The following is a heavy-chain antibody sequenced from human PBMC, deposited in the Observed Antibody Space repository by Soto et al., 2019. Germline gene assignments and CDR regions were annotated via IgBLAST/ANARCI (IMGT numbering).Heavy chain of an antibody. Sequence: SETLSLTCAVYGGSFSGCYWSWIRQPPGKGLEWIGEINHSGSTNYNPSLKSRVTISVDTSKNQFSLKLSSVTAADTAVYYCARGVVVVPAARNWFDPWGQGTLVTVSS. D-gene: IGHD2-2*01. CDR2: INHSGST. V-gene: IGHV4-34*01. J-gene: IGHJ5*02. CDR1: GGSFSGCY. CDR3: ARGVVVVPAARNWFDP.